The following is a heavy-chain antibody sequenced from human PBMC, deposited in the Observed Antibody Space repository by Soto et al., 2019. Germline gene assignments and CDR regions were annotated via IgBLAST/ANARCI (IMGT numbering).Heavy chain of an antibody. D-gene: IGHD6-19*01. CDR2: ISGSGGST. J-gene: IGHJ4*02. Sequence: EVQLLESGGGLVQPGGSLRLSCAASGFTFSSYAMSWVRQAPGKGLEWVSSISGSGGSTYYADSVKGRFTISRDNSKNTLYLQMNSLRAEETAVYYCANRWTYNSGWYFDYWGQGTLVTVSS. CDR1: GFTFSSYA. V-gene: IGHV3-23*01. CDR3: ANRWTYNSGWYFDY.